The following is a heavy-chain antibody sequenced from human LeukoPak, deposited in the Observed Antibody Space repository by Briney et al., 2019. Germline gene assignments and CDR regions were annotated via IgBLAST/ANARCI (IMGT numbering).Heavy chain of an antibody. D-gene: IGHD3-10*01. CDR3: AKHGSYYYGSGTRYYYYYYMDV. J-gene: IGHJ6*03. V-gene: IGHV3-11*01. CDR2: ISSSGSTI. Sequence: GGSLRLSCAASGFTFSDYYMSWIRQAPGKGLEWVSYISSSGSTIYYADSVKGRFTISRDNAKNSLYLQMNSLRAEDTAVYYCAKHGSYYYGSGTRYYYYYYMDVWGKGTTVTVSS. CDR1: GFTFSDYY.